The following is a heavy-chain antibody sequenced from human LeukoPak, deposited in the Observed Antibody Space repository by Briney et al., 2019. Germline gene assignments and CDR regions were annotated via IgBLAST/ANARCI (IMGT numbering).Heavy chain of an antibody. Sequence: PSETLSLTCTVSGYSISSGYYWGWIRQPPGKGLEWIGSIYHSGSTYYNPSLKSRVTISVDTSKNQFSLKLSSVTAADTAVYYCARAIAAAGTWDLKFFDYWGQGPRSPSPQ. CDR1: GYSISSGYY. CDR3: ARAIAAAGTWDLKFFDY. CDR2: IYHSGST. J-gene: IGHJ4*02. V-gene: IGHV4-38-2*02. D-gene: IGHD6-13*01.